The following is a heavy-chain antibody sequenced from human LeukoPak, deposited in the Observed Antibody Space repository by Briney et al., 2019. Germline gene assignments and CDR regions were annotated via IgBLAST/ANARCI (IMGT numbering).Heavy chain of an antibody. V-gene: IGHV4-4*07. CDR1: GVSIRSYC. J-gene: IGHJ5*02. CDR2: IYTSGST. D-gene: IGHD6-13*01. Sequence: PAETLSLTCSVSGVSIRSYCWSCIRQPAGRGLEWSGRIYTSGSTNYTPSLKRRVTMSVDTSKTQSSLKLSSVTAADTAVYYCARDGLSSSRSNWFYPWGQGTLVTVSS. CDR3: ARDGLSSSRSNWFYP.